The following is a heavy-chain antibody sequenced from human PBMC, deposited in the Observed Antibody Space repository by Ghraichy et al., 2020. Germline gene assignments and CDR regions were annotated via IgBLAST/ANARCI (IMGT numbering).Heavy chain of an antibody. CDR2: IYYSGST. Sequence: LSLTCTVSGGSISSGGYYWSWIRQHPGKGLEWIGYIYYSGSTYYNPSLKSRVTISVDTSKNQFSLKLSSVTAADTAVYYCARSHEDIVVVPAGGWGQGTLVTVSS. CDR1: GGSISSGGYY. V-gene: IGHV4-31*03. J-gene: IGHJ4*02. D-gene: IGHD2-2*01. CDR3: ARSHEDIVVVPAGG.